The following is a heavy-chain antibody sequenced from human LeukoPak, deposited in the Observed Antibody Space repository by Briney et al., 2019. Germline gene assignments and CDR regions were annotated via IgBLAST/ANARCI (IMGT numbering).Heavy chain of an antibody. V-gene: IGHV4-38-2*02. CDR3: ARASIWFGELPTFDY. J-gene: IGHJ4*02. CDR1: GYSISSGYY. D-gene: IGHD3-10*01. Sequence: SQTLSLTCTVSGYSISSGYYCGWIRQPPGKGLEWIGSIYHSGSTYYNPSLKSRVTISVDTSKNQFSLKLSSVTAADTAVYHCARASIWFGELPTFDYWGQGTLVTVSS. CDR2: IYHSGST.